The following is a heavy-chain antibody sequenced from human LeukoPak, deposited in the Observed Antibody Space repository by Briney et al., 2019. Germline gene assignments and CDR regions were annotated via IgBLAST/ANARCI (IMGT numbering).Heavy chain of an antibody. CDR2: VSDTGTT. Sequence: SGTLSLTCNVSGVSIRTSTYYWNWIRQSPGTGLEWIGCVSDTGTTKYNPSLKSRVTISVDTSKNHFSLILTSVTAADTAVYYCARGYYEPFQSWGQGTLVTVSS. CDR3: ARGYYEPFQS. D-gene: IGHD3-16*01. V-gene: IGHV4-61*03. CDR1: GVSIRTSTYY. J-gene: IGHJ4*02.